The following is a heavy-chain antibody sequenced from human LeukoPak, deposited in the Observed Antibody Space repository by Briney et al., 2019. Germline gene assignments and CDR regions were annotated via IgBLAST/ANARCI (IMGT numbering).Heavy chain of an antibody. CDR2: INHSGST. Sequence: SETLSLTCAVYGGSFSGYYWSWIRQPPGKGLEWIGEINHSGSTNYNPSLKSRVTISVDTSKNQFSLKLSSVTAADTAVYYCARRQISGYSYGYRSAYNWFDPWGQGTLVTVSS. V-gene: IGHV4-34*01. J-gene: IGHJ5*02. CDR3: ARRQISGYSYGYRSAYNWFDP. D-gene: IGHD5-18*01. CDR1: GGSFSGYY.